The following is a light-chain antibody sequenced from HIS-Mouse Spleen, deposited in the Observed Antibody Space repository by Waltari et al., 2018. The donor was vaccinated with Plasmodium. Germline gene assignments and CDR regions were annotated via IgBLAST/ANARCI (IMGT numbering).Light chain of an antibody. CDR2: KAS. Sequence: DIQMTQSPSTLSASVGDRITITCRASKSISSLLAWYQQKPGKAPKLLIYKASSLESGVPSRFSGSGSGTEFTLTISSLQPDDFATYYCQQYNSYSWTFGQGTKVEIK. J-gene: IGKJ1*01. V-gene: IGKV1-5*03. CDR1: KSISSL. CDR3: QQYNSYSWT.